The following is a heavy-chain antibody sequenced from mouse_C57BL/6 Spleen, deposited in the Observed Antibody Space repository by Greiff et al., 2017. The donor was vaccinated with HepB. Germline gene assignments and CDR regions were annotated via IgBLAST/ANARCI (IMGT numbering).Heavy chain of an antibody. CDR3: ARGLRGSSPFAY. CDR1: GYTFTSYG. CDR2: IYPRSGNT. J-gene: IGHJ3*01. Sequence: QVQLQQSGAELARPGASVKLSCKASGYTFTSYGISWVKQRTGQGLEWIGEIYPRSGNTYYNEKFKGKATLTADKSSSTAYMELRSLTSEDSAVYFCARGLRGSSPFAYWGQGTLVTVSA. V-gene: IGHV1-81*01. D-gene: IGHD1-1*01.